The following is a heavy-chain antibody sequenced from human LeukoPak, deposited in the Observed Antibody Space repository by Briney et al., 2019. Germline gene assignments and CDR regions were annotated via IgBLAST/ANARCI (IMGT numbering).Heavy chain of an antibody. J-gene: IGHJ3*02. D-gene: IGHD1-1*01. Sequence: PGGSLRLSCAASGFTFSSYSMNWVRQAPGKGLEWVSAISGSGGSTYYADSVKGRFTISRDNSKNTLYLQMNSLRAEDTAVYYCAKEGSGTGAFDIWGQGTMVTVSS. V-gene: IGHV3-23*01. CDR1: GFTFSSYS. CDR2: ISGSGGST. CDR3: AKEGSGTGAFDI.